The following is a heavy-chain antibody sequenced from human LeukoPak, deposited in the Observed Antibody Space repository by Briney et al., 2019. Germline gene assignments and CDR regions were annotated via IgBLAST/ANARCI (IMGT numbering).Heavy chain of an antibody. CDR1: GGSISSSSYY. J-gene: IGHJ4*02. CDR2: IYYSGST. V-gene: IGHV4-39*07. Sequence: TSETLSLTCTVSGGSISSSSYYWGWIRQPPGKGLEWIGSIYYSGSTYYNPSLKSRVTISVDTSKNQFSLKLSSVTAADTAVYYCARGKRGYSYGSFDYWGQGTLVTVSS. CDR3: ARGKRGYSYGSFDY. D-gene: IGHD5-18*01.